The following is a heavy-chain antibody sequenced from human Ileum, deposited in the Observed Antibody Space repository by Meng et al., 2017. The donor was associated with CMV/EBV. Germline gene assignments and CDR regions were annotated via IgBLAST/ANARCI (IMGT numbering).Heavy chain of an antibody. CDR1: GFTFNYYG. D-gene: IGHD6-19*01. CDR2: IWYGGSNK. J-gene: IGHJ6*02. CDR3: AKEQKTFYSSGWDYYGMDV. Sequence: GESLKISCAASGFTFNYYGMHWVRQAPGKGLEWVAVIWYGGSNKCSADSVKGRFTISRDNSKNTLYLQMNSLRAEDTAVYYCAKEQKTFYSSGWDYYGMDVWGQGTTVTVSS. V-gene: IGHV3-30*02.